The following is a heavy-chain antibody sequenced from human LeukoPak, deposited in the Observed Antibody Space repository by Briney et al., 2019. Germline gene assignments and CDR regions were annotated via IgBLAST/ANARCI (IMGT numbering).Heavy chain of an antibody. D-gene: IGHD2-8*01. J-gene: IGHJ4*02. V-gene: IGHV3-23*01. CDR2: ISGSGGST. Sequence: GGSLRLSCAASGFTFSSYAVSWVRQAPGKGLEWVSCISGSGGSTYSADSVKGRFTISRDNSKNTLYLQMNSLRAEDTAVYYCAKDRSCTNDICHGHFDYWGQGTLVTVSS. CDR3: AKDRSCTNDICHGHFDY. CDR1: GFTFSSYA.